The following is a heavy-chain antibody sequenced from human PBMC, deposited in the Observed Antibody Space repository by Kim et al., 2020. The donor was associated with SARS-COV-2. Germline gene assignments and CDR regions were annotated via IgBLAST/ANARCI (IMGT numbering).Heavy chain of an antibody. V-gene: IGHV3-11*05. CDR3: ARVEYGSSSWYYFDY. CDR2: ISSSIDYT. J-gene: IGHJ4*02. Sequence: GGSLRLSCAASGFTFSDYYMSWIRQTPGKGLEWISYISSSIDYTKYADSVKGRFTISRDNAKNSLYLQMNSLRAADTAGYYCARVEYGSSSWYYFDYWGQGTLVTVSS. CDR1: GFTFSDYY. D-gene: IGHD6-13*01.